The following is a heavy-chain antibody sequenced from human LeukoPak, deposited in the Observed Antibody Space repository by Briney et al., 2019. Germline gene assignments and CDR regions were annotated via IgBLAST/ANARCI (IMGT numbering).Heavy chain of an antibody. V-gene: IGHV1-2*02. CDR3: ARDPTLGGYYFDY. J-gene: IGHJ4*02. CDR2: INPNSGDT. Sequence: ASVKVSCKASGYTFTGYYMHWVRQAPGPGLEWMGWINPNSGDTNYAQKLQGRVTMTRDTSISTAYMELSRLRSDDTAVYYCARDPTLGGYYFDYWGQGTLVTVSS. CDR1: GYTFTGYY.